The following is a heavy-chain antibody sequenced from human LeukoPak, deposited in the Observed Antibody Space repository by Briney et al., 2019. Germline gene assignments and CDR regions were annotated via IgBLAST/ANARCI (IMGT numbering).Heavy chain of an antibody. Sequence: SETLSLTCSVSGGSISNYYWSWIRQPPGKGLEWIGYFFYSDSTNYNPSLKSRVTISVDTSKNQFSLKLSSVTAADTAVYYCARGQSRATMIRGLKPYYYYMDVWGKGTTVTVSS. D-gene: IGHD3-10*01. V-gene: IGHV4-59*01. CDR1: GGSISNYY. CDR3: ARGQSRATMIRGLKPYYYYMDV. CDR2: FFYSDST. J-gene: IGHJ6*03.